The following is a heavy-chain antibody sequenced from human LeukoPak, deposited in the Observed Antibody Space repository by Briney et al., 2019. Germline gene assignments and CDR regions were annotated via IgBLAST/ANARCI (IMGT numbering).Heavy chain of an antibody. D-gene: IGHD3-3*01. CDR1: GLTFDEYA. CDR3: AKDILGYDFWSGYPGIDY. J-gene: IGHJ4*02. V-gene: IGHV3-43*02. CDR2: ISGDGGST. Sequence: GGSLRLSCPASGLTFDEYAIHWVRQAPGKGLEWVSLISGDGGSTYYADSVKGRFTISRDNSKNSLYLQMNSLRTEDTALYYCAKDILGYDFWSGYPGIDYWGQGTLVTVSS.